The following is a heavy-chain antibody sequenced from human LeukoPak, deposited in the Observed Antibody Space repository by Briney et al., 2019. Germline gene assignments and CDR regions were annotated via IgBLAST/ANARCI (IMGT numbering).Heavy chain of an antibody. D-gene: IGHD2-2*01. CDR2: INSHSNST. CDR1: GFTLSSYW. Sequence: GGSLRLSCAASGFTLSSYWMHWVRQVPGKGLVWISSINSHSNSTIYADSVKGRFTISRDNAKNSLYLQMNSLRAEDTAVYYCAREHCSSTSCYEDGDDAFDIWGQGTMVTVSS. V-gene: IGHV3-74*01. J-gene: IGHJ3*02. CDR3: AREHCSSTSCYEDGDDAFDI.